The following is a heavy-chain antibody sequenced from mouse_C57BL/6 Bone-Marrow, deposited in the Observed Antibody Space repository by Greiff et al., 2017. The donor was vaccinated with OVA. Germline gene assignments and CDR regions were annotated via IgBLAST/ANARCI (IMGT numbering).Heavy chain of an antibody. CDR3: ARSGRWLLPDWYFDV. Sequence: QVQLQLPGAELVQPGASVKLSCTASGYTFTSYWMHWVKQRPGRGLGWIGRIDPNSGGTKYNEKFKSKATLTVDKPSSTAYMQLSSLTSEDSAVYYGARSGRWLLPDWYFDVWGTGTTVTVSS. J-gene: IGHJ1*03. CDR2: IDPNSGGT. V-gene: IGHV1-72*01. CDR1: GYTFTSYW. D-gene: IGHD2-3*01.